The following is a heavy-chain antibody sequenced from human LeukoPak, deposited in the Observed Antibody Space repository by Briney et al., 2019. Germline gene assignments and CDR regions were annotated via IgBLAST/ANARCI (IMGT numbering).Heavy chain of an antibody. CDR3: ARVPRSGYDYGSPDY. D-gene: IGHD5-18*01. CDR2: INHSGST. V-gene: IGHV4-34*01. J-gene: IGHJ4*02. CDR1: GGSFSGYY. Sequence: SETLSLTCAVYGGSFSGYYWSWIRQPPGKGLEWIGEINHSGSTNYNPSLKSRVTISVDTSKNQFSLKLSSVTAADTAVYYCARVPRSGYDYGSPDYWGQGTLVTVSS.